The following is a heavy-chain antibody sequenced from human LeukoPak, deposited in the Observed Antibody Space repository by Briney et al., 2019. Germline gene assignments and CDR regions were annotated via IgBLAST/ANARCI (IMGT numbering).Heavy chain of an antibody. Sequence: KPSETLSLTCTVSGGSISSYYWSWIRQPAGKGLEWIGRIYTSGSTNYNPSLKSRVTMSVDTSKNQFSLKLSSVTAADTAVYYCASTSLLGETTAPNWFDPWGQGTLVTVSS. CDR1: GGSISSYY. CDR3: ASTSLLGETTAPNWFDP. J-gene: IGHJ5*02. CDR2: IYTSGST. V-gene: IGHV4-4*07. D-gene: IGHD4-11*01.